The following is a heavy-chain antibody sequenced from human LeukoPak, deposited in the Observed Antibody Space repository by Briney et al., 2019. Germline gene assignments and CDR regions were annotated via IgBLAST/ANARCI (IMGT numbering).Heavy chain of an antibody. V-gene: IGHV1-46*01. CDR1: GYTFTSYY. J-gene: IGHJ6*03. CDR2: INPSGGST. D-gene: IGHD2-15*01. CDR3: ARLGYCSGGSCYYYYYMDV. Sequence: ASVKVSCKASGYTFTSYYMHWVRQAPGQGLEWMGIINPSGGSTSYAQKFQGRVTMTRDTSTSTVYMELSSLRSEDTAAYYCARLGYCSGGSCYYYYYMDVWGKGTTVTVSS.